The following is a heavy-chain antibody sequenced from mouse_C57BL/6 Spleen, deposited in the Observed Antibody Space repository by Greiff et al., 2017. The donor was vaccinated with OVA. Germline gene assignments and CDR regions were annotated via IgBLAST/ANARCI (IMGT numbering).Heavy chain of an antibody. CDR1: GFNIKDDY. CDR3: TPLYDGSA. Sequence: VQLQQSGAELVRPGASVKLSCTASGFNIKDDYMHWVKQRPEQGLEWIGWIDPENGDTEYASKFQGKATITADTSSNTAYLQLSSLTSEDTAVYYCTPLYDGSAWGQGTLVTVSA. V-gene: IGHV14-4*01. D-gene: IGHD2-3*01. J-gene: IGHJ3*01. CDR2: IDPENGDT.